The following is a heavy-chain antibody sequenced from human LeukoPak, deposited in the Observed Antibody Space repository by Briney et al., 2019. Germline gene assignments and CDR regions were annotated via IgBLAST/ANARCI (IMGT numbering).Heavy chain of an antibody. D-gene: IGHD2-2*01. J-gene: IGHJ3*02. V-gene: IGHV1-2*02. Sequence: ASVKVSCKASGYTFTGYYMHWVRQAPGQGLEWMGWINPNSGGTNYAQKFQGRVTMTRDTSTSTAYMELRSLRSDDTAVYYCARISNYREVVPAARDAFDIWGQGTMVTVSS. CDR1: GYTFTGYY. CDR2: INPNSGGT. CDR3: ARISNYREVVPAARDAFDI.